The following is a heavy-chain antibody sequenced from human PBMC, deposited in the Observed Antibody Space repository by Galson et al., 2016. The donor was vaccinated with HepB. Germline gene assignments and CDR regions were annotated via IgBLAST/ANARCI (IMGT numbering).Heavy chain of an antibody. CDR1: GITLRGYA. J-gene: IGHJ3*02. V-gene: IGHV3-21*01. CDR3: ASERLDSSGYSYPDAFEI. D-gene: IGHD3-22*01. Sequence: SLRLSCAASGITLRGYAMNWVRQAPGKGLDWVSCISRGGTYTYYADSVKGCFTVSRDNAKNSLYLQMNNLRAEDTALYYCASERLDSSGYSYPDAFEIWGLGTMVTVSS. CDR2: ISRGGTYT.